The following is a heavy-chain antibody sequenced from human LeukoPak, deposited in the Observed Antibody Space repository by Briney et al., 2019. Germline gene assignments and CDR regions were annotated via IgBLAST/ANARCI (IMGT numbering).Heavy chain of an antibody. Sequence: GGSLRLSCAVSGFTFSSYSMNCVRQAPGRVLEWVSSISTISSYIYYADSVKGRFIISRENAKNSLYLQMNSLRAEDRAVYYCARDPPILTGPYYYYMDVWGKGTTVTISS. J-gene: IGHJ6*03. CDR3: ARDPPILTGPYYYYMDV. CDR2: ISTISSYI. CDR1: GFTFSSYS. V-gene: IGHV3-21*06. D-gene: IGHD3-9*01.